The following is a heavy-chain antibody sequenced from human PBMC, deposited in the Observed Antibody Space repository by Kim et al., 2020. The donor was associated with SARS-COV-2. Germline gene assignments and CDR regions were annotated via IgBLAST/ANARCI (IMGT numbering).Heavy chain of an antibody. J-gene: IGHJ4*02. CDR3: AKGIVGASLV. D-gene: IGHD1-26*01. Sequence: GSTYYADSVKGRFTISRDKSKHTLYLQMNSLRAEDTAVYYCAKGIVGASLVWGQGTLVTVSS. V-gene: IGHV3-23*01. CDR2: GST.